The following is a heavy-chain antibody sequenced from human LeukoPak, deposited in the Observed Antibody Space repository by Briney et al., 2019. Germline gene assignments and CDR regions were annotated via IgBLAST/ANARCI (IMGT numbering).Heavy chain of an antibody. CDR2: ISGGGST. CDR3: AKDHPQGGYGDY. Sequence: PGGSLRLSCAASGSTFSSYVMSWVRQAPGRGLEWVSVISGGGSTYYSDSVKGRFTISRDNSKNTLYLQMNSLRAEDSAIYYCAKDHPQGGYGDYWGQGTLVTVSS. D-gene: IGHD5-12*01. V-gene: IGHV3-23*01. CDR1: GSTFSSYV. J-gene: IGHJ4*02.